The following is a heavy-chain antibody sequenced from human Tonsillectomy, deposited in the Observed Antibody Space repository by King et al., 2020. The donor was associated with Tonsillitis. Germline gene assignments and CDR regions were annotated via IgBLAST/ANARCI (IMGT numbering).Heavy chain of an antibody. J-gene: IGHJ3*02. V-gene: IGHV3-30*03. CDR1: GFTFSSYG. Sequence: VQLVESGGGVVQPGRSLRLSCAASGFTFSSYGMHWVRQAPGKGLEWVAVISHDGNNKYYADSVKGRFTISRDNSKNTLYLQMNSLRAEDTAVYYCAHASGGEHYFDSSGYPDAFDIWGQGTMVTVSS. CDR3: AHASGGEHYFDSSGYPDAFDI. CDR2: ISHDGNNK. D-gene: IGHD3-22*01.